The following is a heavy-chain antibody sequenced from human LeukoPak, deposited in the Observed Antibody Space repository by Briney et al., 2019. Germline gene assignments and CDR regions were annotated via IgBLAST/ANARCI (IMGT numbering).Heavy chain of an antibody. CDR3: AREEAYTVTTGY. CDR2: IKQDGSEK. CDR1: GFTFSSYW. V-gene: IGHV3-7*01. J-gene: IGHJ4*02. D-gene: IGHD4-17*01. Sequence: GGSLRLSCAVSGFTFSSYWMSWVRQAPGKGLEWVAKIKQDGSEKYYVDSVKGRFTISRDNAKNSLYLQMNSLRVEDTAVYYCAREEAYTVTTGYWGQGTLVTVSS.